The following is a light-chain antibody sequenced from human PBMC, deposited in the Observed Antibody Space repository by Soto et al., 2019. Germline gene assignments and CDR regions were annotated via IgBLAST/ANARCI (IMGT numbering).Light chain of an antibody. CDR3: CSYAANYVR. CDR2: DAS. Sequence: QSALTQPRSVSGSPGQSVTISCTGTSSDVGGFKYVSWYQQHPGKAPKLIIFDASKRPSGVPDRFSGSKSGYTASLTISGLQGEDEADYYCCSYAANYVRFGGGTNVTVL. V-gene: IGLV2-11*01. CDR1: SSDVGGFKY. J-gene: IGLJ2*01.